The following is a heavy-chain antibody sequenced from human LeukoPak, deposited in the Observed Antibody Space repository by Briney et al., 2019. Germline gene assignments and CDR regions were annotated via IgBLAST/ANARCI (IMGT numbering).Heavy chain of an antibody. CDR3: ARSTVTPNWFDP. CDR1: GYTFTSYY. D-gene: IGHD4-17*01. V-gene: IGHV1-3*01. Sequence: GASVKVSCKASGYTFTSYYMHWVRQAPGQRLEWMGWINAGNGNTKYSQKFQGRVTITRDTSASTAYMELSSLRSEDTAVYYCARSTVTPNWFDPWGQGTLVTVSS. CDR2: INAGNGNT. J-gene: IGHJ5*02.